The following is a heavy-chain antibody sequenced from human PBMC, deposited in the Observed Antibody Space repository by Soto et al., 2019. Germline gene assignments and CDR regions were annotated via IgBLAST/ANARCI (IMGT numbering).Heavy chain of an antibody. CDR2: IYYSGST. CDR1: GGSISSGDYY. J-gene: IGHJ6*02. D-gene: IGHD6-13*01. V-gene: IGHV4-30-4*01. CDR3: AREGIAAAVGYYYYGMDV. Sequence: SETLSLTCTVSGGSISSGDYYWSWIRQPPGKGLEWIGYIYYSGSTYYNPSLKSRVTISVDTSKNQFSLKLSSVTAADTAVYYCAREGIAAAVGYYYYGMDVWGQGTTVTVS.